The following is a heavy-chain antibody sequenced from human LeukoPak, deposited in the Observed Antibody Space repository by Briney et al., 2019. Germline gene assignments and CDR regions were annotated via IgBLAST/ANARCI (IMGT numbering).Heavy chain of an antibody. J-gene: IGHJ4*02. CDR1: GGSFSGYY. Sequence: SETLSLTCAVYGGSFSGYYWSWIRQPPGKGLEWIGEINHSGSTYCNPSLKSRVTLSVDTSKNQFSLNLYSVTAADTAVYYCARHLRYPNIAVTGIDYWGQGTPVSV. CDR2: INHSGST. CDR3: ARHLRYPNIAVTGIDY. D-gene: IGHD6-19*01. V-gene: IGHV4-34*01.